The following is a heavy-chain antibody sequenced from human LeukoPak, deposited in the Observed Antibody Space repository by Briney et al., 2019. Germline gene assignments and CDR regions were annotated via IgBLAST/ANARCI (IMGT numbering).Heavy chain of an antibody. CDR3: TREQDREAAATVIGDS. V-gene: IGHV3-69-1*02. J-gene: IGHJ4*02. Sequence: GGSLRLSCAASGFTFSDYGMNWVRQAPGKGLEWISHISRGTYIAYADSVKGRFSISRDNAKNSLYLQMNSLRAEDTAVYYCTREQDREAAATVIGDSWGQGTLVTVSS. CDR2: ISRGTYI. CDR1: GFTFSDYG. D-gene: IGHD2-15*01.